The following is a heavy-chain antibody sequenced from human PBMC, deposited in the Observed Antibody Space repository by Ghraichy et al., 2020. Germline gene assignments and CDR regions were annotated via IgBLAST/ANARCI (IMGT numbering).Heavy chain of an antibody. V-gene: IGHV1-69*13. CDR2: IIPIFGTA. CDR1: GGTFSSYA. CDR3: ARTLKGGYSYDDDAFDI. J-gene: IGHJ3*02. D-gene: IGHD5-18*01. Sequence: SVKVSCKASGGTFSSYAISWVRQAPGQGLEWMGGIIPIFGTANYAQKFQGRVTITADESTSTAYMELSSLRSEDTAVYYCARTLKGGYSYDDDAFDIWGQGTMVNVSS.